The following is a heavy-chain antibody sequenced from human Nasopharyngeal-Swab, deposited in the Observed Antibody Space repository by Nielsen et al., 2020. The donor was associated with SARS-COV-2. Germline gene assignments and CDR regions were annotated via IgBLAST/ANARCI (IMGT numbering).Heavy chain of an antibody. D-gene: IGHD3-22*01. V-gene: IGHV3-48*01. CDR2: IRSSSSTI. Sequence: WIRQPPGKGLEWVSYIRSSSSTIYYADSVKGRFTISRDNAKNSLYLQMNSLRAEDTAVYYCARALHIYYYDSSGYFGDAFDIWGQGTMVTVSS. J-gene: IGHJ3*02. CDR3: ARALHIYYYDSSGYFGDAFDI.